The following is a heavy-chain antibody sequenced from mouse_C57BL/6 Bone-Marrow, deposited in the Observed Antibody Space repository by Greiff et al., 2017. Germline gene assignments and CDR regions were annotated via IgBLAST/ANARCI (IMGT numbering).Heavy chain of an antibody. CDR2: IWTGGGT. J-gene: IGHJ2*01. Sequence: VKLMESGPGLVAPSQSLSITCTVSGFSLTSYAISWVRQPPGKGLEWLGVIWTGGGTNYNSALKSRLSISKDNSKSQVFLKMNSLQTDDTARYYCARSLSYYYGSSYFDYWGQGTTLTVSS. D-gene: IGHD1-1*01. CDR1: GFSLTSYA. V-gene: IGHV2-9-1*01. CDR3: ARSLSYYYGSSYFDY.